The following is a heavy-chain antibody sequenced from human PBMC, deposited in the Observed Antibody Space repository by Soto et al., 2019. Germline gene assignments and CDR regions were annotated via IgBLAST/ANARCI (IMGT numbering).Heavy chain of an antibody. Sequence: EVQLLESGGGLVQPGGSLRLSCAASGFTFSSYAMSWVRQAPGKGLEWVSAISGSGGSTYYADSVKGRFTISRDNSKNTLYRQMNSLRAEDTAVYYCAKEGPGSSWVRGWFDPWGQGTLVTVSS. CDR2: ISGSGGST. CDR3: AKEGPGSSWVRGWFDP. D-gene: IGHD6-13*01. CDR1: GFTFSSYA. V-gene: IGHV3-23*01. J-gene: IGHJ5*02.